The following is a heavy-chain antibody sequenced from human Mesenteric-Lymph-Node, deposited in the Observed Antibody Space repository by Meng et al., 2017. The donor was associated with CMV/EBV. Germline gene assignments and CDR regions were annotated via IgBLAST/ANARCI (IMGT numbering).Heavy chain of an antibody. D-gene: IGHD6-25*01. CDR3: VKGAAGPMDV. CDR1: GFTFSSYA. V-gene: IGHV3-30-3*02. Sequence: GGSLRLSCAASGFTFSSYAMHWVRQAPGKGLEWVAVISYDGSNKYYADSVKGRFTISRDNSKNTLYLQMNSLRPEDTALYYCVKGAAGPMDVWGQGTTVTVSS. CDR2: ISYDGSNK. J-gene: IGHJ6*02.